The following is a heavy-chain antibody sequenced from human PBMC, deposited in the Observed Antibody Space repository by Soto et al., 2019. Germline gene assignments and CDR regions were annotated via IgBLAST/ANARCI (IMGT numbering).Heavy chain of an antibody. J-gene: IGHJ4*02. D-gene: IGHD3-3*01. CDR3: ARVQERFLEWLSSKSFDY. V-gene: IGHV1-18*01. Sequence: ASVKVSCKASGYTFTSYGISWVRQAPGQGLEWMGWISAYNGNTNYAQKLQGRVTMTTDTSTSTAYMELRSLRSDDTAVYYCARVQERFLEWLSSKSFDYWGQGTLVTVSS. CDR1: GYTFTSYG. CDR2: ISAYNGNT.